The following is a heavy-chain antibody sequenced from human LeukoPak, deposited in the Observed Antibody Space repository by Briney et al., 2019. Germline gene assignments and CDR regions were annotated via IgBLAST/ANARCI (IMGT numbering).Heavy chain of an antibody. D-gene: IGHD3-3*01. V-gene: IGHV3-23*01. Sequence: QPGGSLRLSCAASGLTFRNYAMSWVRQAPGKGLEWVSAISGSGGSTYYADSVKGRFTISRDNSKNTLYLQMNSLRAEDTAVYYCAKSVFGVVTPFDYWGQGTLVTVSS. CDR2: ISGSGGST. J-gene: IGHJ4*02. CDR1: GLTFRNYA. CDR3: AKSVFGVVTPFDY.